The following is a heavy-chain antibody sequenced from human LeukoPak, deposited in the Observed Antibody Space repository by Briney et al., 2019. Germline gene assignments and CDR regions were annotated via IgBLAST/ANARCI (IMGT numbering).Heavy chain of an antibody. CDR3: AKRGIRYSYGPRNYYYYMDV. V-gene: IGHV1-2*02. CDR2: INPNSGGT. J-gene: IGHJ6*03. Sequence: GASVKVSCKASGYTFTGYYIHWVRQAPGQGLEWMGWINPNSGGTDYAQKFQGRVTMTRDTSISTAYMELSRLRSDDTAVYYCAKRGIRYSYGPRNYYYYMDVWGKGTTVTVSS. D-gene: IGHD5-18*01. CDR1: GYTFTGYY.